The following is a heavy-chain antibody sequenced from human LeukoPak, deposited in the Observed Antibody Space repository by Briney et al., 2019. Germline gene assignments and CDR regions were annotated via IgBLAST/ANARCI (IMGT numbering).Heavy chain of an antibody. CDR3: ARGDVLRFLEWSIDY. CDR1: GYTFTGYY. J-gene: IGHJ4*02. V-gene: IGHV1-2*02. CDR2: INPNSGGT. Sequence: ASVKVSCKASGYTFTGYYMHWVRQAPGQGLEWMGWINPNSGGTNYAQKFQGRVTITRDPSISTAYMELSRLRSDDTAVDYCARGDVLRFLEWSIDYWGQGTLVTVSS. D-gene: IGHD3-3*01.